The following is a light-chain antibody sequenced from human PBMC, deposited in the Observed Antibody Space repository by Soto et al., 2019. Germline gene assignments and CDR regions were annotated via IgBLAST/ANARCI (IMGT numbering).Light chain of an antibody. CDR3: QQYNSYPWT. CDR2: KAS. CDR1: QSISSW. Sequence: EIQFAHFPCNQSASLGDKVTVTFPASQSISSWLAWYQQKPGKAPKLLIYKASSLESGVPSRFSGSGSGTEFTLTISSLQPDDFATYYCQQYNSYPWTFGQGTKVDIK. J-gene: IGKJ1*01. V-gene: IGKV1-5*03.